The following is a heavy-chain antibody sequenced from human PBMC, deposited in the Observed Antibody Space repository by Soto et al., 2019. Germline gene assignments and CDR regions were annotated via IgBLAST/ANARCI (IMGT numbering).Heavy chain of an antibody. CDR2: IYHSGST. J-gene: IGHJ3*02. CDR3: ARVFGILTGYRAFDI. D-gene: IGHD3-9*01. CDR1: GGSISSGGYS. V-gene: IGHV4-30-2*01. Sequence: PSETLSLTCAVSGGSISSGGYSWSWIRQPPGKGLEWIGYIYHSGSTYYNPSLKSRVTISVDRSKNQFSLKLSSVTAADTAVYYCARVFGILTGYRAFDIWGQGAMVTVSS.